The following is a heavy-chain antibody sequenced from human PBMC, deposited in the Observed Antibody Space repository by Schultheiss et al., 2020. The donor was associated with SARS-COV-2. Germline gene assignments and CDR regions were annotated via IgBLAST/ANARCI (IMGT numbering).Heavy chain of an antibody. V-gene: IGHV4-61*01. CDR1: GGSVSSGSYY. CDR2: INHSGST. Sequence: SETLSLTCTVSGGSVSSGSYYWSWIRQPPGKGLEWIGEINHSGSTNYNPSLKSRVTISVDTSKNQFSLKLSSVTAADTAVYYCARVMDYGMDVWGQGTTVTVSS. D-gene: IGHD5-24*01. J-gene: IGHJ6*02. CDR3: ARVMDYGMDV.